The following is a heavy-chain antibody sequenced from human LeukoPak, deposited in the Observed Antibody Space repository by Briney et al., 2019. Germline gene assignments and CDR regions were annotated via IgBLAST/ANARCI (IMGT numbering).Heavy chain of an antibody. CDR3: AFGSGYPSFDY. V-gene: IGHV1-18*01. D-gene: IGHD3-22*01. CDR1: GYTFTSYG. Sequence: EASVKVSCKASGYTFTSYGISWVRQAPGQGLEWMGWISAYNGNTNYAQKLQGRVTMTTDTSTSTACMELRSLRSDDTAVYYCAFGSGYPSFDYWGQGTLVTVSS. J-gene: IGHJ4*02. CDR2: ISAYNGNT.